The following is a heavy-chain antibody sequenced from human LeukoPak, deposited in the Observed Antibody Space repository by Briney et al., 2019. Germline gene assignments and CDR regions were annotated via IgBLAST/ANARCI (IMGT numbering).Heavy chain of an antibody. V-gene: IGHV3-48*01. J-gene: IGHJ6*03. Sequence: GGSLSLSCAASGFTFSSYSMNWVRQAPGKGLEWVSYISSSSSTIYYADSVKGRFTISRDNAKNSLYLQMNSLRAEDTAVYYCARDRSPTVTTGSYYYYYYMDVWGKGTTVTVSS. CDR1: GFTFSSYS. CDR2: ISSSSSTI. D-gene: IGHD4-11*01. CDR3: ARDRSPTVTTGSYYYYYYMDV.